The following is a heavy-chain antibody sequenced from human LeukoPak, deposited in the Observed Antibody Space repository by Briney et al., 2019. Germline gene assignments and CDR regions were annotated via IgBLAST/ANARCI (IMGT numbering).Heavy chain of an antibody. CDR1: GFTFSSYA. V-gene: IGHV3-30-3*01. CDR2: ISYDGSNK. CDR3: ARDMLPYCGGDCAWDY. Sequence: PGRSLRLSCAASGFTFSSYAMHWVRQAPGKGLEWVAVISYDGSNKYYADSVKGRFTISRDNSKNTLYLQMNSLRAEDTAVYYCARDMLPYCGGDCAWDYWGQGTLVTVSS. D-gene: IGHD2-21*02. J-gene: IGHJ4*02.